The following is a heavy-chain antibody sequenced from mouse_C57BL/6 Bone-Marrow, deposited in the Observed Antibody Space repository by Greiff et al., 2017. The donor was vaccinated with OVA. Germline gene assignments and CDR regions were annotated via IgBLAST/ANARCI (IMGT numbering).Heavy chain of an antibody. J-gene: IGHJ4*01. D-gene: IGHD3-1*01. V-gene: IGHV1-63*01. Sequence: QVHVKQSGAELVRPGTSVKLSCKASGYTFTNYSIGWAQQRPGHGLEWVGDIYPGGGYTNYNEKVKGKATLTADKASSTAYMQFSSLTSEDSAIDECDRSPGAYAVDDGGRGTSATVAA. CDR2: IYPGGGYT. CDR1: GYTFTNYS. CDR3: DRSPGAYAVDD.